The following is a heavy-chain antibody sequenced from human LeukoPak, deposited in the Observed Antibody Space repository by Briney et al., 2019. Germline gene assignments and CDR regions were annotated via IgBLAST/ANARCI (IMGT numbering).Heavy chain of an antibody. V-gene: IGHV1-46*01. CDR3: ARGGLYQLLSAPLDY. D-gene: IGHD2-2*01. CDR2: INPSGGST. CDR1: GYTFTSYY. Sequence: ASVKVSCKASGYTFTSYYMHWVRQAPGQGLEWMGIINPSGGSTSYAQKFQGRVTMTRDTSTNTVYMELSSLRSEDTAVYYCARGGLYQLLSAPLDYWGQGTLVTVSS. J-gene: IGHJ4*02.